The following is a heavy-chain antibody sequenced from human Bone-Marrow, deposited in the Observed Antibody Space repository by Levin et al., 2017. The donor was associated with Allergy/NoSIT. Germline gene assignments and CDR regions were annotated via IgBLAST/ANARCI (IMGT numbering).Heavy chain of an antibody. V-gene: IGHV1-8*01. D-gene: IGHD1-14*01. Sequence: ASVKVSCKASGYTFTTYDINWVRQATGQGLEWMGWMSANSGKTNYAQKFQGRVSMTMNISINTAYLELSSLRSEDTAVYYCARGGIIVVAYYVDSWGQGTRVTVAS. CDR3: ARGGIIVVAYYVDS. CDR2: MSANSGKT. CDR1: GYTFTTYD. J-gene: IGHJ4*02.